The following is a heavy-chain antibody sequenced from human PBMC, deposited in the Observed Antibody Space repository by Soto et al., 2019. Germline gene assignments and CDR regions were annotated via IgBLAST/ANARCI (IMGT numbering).Heavy chain of an antibody. J-gene: IGHJ5*02. V-gene: IGHV1-69*13. CDR2: VIPIFGTA. Sequence: SVKVSCKASGGTFSSYAISWVRQAPGQGLEWMGGVIPIFGTANYAQKFQGRVTITADESTSTAYMELSSLRSEDTAVYYCARMKYYYDSSGYYSRWNWGSRLLGDWFDPWGQGTLVTAPQ. CDR3: ARMKYYYDSSGYYSRWNWGSRLLGDWFDP. CDR1: GGTFSSYA. D-gene: IGHD3-22*01.